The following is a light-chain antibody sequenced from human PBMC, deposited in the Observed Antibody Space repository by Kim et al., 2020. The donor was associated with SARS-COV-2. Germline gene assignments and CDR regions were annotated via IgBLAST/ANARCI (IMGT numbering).Light chain of an antibody. V-gene: IGKV1-5*03. CDR2: KAS. Sequence: SSVGDGVTITCRASQTISSWLAWYQQKPGKAPKLLIYKASALESGVPSRFSGSGSGTEFTLTISSLQPDDFATYYCQQFNNYPWTFGQGTKVDIK. CDR1: QTISSW. J-gene: IGKJ1*01. CDR3: QQFNNYPWT.